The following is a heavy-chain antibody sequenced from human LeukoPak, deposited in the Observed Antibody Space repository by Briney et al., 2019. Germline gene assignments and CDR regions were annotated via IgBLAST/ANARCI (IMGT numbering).Heavy chain of an antibody. CDR2: ISSSSSYI. D-gene: IGHD6-19*01. CDR1: GFTFSSYS. J-gene: IGHJ4*02. CDR3: ARDRQWLSGNTYFDY. V-gene: IGHV3-21*01. Sequence: GGSLRLSCAASGFTFSSYSMNWVRQAPGKGLEWLSSISSSSSYIYYADSVEGRFTVSRDNAKNSLYLQMNSLRAEDTAVYYCARDRQWLSGNTYFDYWGQGTLVTVSS.